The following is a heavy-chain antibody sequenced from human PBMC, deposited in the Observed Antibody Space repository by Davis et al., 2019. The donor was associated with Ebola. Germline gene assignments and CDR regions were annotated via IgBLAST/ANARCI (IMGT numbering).Heavy chain of an antibody. D-gene: IGHD3-3*01. CDR2: IYYSGST. CDR3: AITIYVFWSGYYTGYFDY. CDR1: GGSISSYY. J-gene: IGHJ4*02. V-gene: IGHV4-59*01. Sequence: SETLSLTCTVSGGSISSYYWSWIRQPPGKGLEWIGYIYYSGSTNYNPSLKSRVTISVDTSKNQFSLKLSSVTAADTAVYYCAITIYVFWSGYYTGYFDYWGQGTLVTVSS.